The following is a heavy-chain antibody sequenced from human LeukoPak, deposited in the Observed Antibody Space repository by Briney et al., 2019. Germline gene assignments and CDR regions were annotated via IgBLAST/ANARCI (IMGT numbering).Heavy chain of an antibody. CDR1: GFTFSSYG. CDR3: AKGEGASSSRQPFDY. Sequence: GGSLRLSCAASGFTFSSYGMHWVRQAPGKGLVWVSHISPDGSNTNYADSVKGRFTISRDNAKNTLYLQMNSLRAEDTAVYYCAKGEGASSSRQPFDYWGQGTLVTVSS. J-gene: IGHJ4*02. CDR2: ISPDGSNT. V-gene: IGHV3-74*01. D-gene: IGHD6-13*01.